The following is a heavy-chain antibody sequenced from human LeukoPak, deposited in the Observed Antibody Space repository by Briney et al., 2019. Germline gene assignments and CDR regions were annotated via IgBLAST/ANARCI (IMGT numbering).Heavy chain of an antibody. V-gene: IGHV4-38-2*02. J-gene: IGHJ5*02. CDR3: ARVGGGYNWFDP. D-gene: IGHD3-10*01. CDR1: GGSISSYY. CDR2: IYHSGST. Sequence: SETLSLTCTVSGGSISSYYWSWIRQPPGKGLEWIGSIYHSGSTYYNPSLKSRVTISVDTSKNQFSLKLSSVTAADTAVYYCARVGGGYNWFDPWGQGTLVTVSS.